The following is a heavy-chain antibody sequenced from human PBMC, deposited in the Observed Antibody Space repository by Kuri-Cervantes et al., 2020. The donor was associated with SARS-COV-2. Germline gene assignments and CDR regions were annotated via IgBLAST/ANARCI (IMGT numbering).Heavy chain of an antibody. V-gene: IGHV4-59*01. CDR2: ISYSGNT. J-gene: IGHJ6*02. CDR1: GDSISPYY. Sequence: GSLRLSCSVSGDSISPYYWTWIRQPPGKGLEWIGYISYSGNTNYNPSLKSRVTISVDTSKNQFSLRLSSVTAADTAVYYCARDTGTHCSGISCYGYYYYGMDVWGQGTTVTVSS. D-gene: IGHD2-2*01. CDR3: ARDTGTHCSGISCYGYYYYGMDV.